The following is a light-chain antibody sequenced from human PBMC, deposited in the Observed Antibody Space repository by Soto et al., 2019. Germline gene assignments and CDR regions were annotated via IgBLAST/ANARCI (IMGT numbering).Light chain of an antibody. V-gene: IGKV3D-20*02. Sequence: EIVLTQSPGTLSLSPGERATLSCRASQSVSSSYLAWYQQKPGQAPRPLIYDASNRATGIPARFSGSGSGTDFTLTISSLEPEDFALYYCQQRGNWPSFGGGTKVDIK. CDR2: DAS. J-gene: IGKJ4*01. CDR3: QQRGNWPS. CDR1: QSVSSSY.